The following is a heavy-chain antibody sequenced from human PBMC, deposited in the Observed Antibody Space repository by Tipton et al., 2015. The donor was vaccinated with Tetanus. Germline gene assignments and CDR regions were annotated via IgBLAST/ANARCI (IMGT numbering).Heavy chain of an antibody. CDR1: GFTFSNYT. CDR3: VTVNFPNYYHYGMDV. V-gene: IGHV4-34*08. Sequence: LRLSCAASGFTFSNYTMNWVRQAPGKGLEWIGEINHSGNTNHNPSLKSRVTLSVDTSKNQFSLKLNSVTAADTAMYYCVTVNFPNYYHYGMDVWGQGTTVAVSS. J-gene: IGHJ6*02. CDR2: INHSGNT. D-gene: IGHD1-1*01.